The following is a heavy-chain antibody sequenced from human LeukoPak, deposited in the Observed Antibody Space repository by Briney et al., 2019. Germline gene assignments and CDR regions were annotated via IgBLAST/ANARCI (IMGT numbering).Heavy chain of an antibody. J-gene: IGHJ5*02. D-gene: IGHD3-10*01. Sequence: PGGSLRLSCVASGFTFSNYWMTWVRRAPGKGLEWVANIKPDGSAKHFVDSVRGRFTISRDNAKDSLYLQMNRLRAEDTAVYYCVRGSSGTVVRGIAWAWFDPWGQGTLVTVSS. V-gene: IGHV3-7*05. CDR1: GFTFSNYW. CDR2: IKPDGSAK. CDR3: VRGSSGTVVRGIAWAWFDP.